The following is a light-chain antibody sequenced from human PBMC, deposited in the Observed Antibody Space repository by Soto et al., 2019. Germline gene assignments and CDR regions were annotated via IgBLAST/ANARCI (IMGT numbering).Light chain of an antibody. CDR2: DAS. J-gene: IGKJ5*01. V-gene: IGKV3D-20*02. CDR1: QSVSSSY. CDR3: QQRSNWPLT. Sequence: IVVTQSPCTLSLSPGERATLSCRASQSVSSSYLAWYQQKPGQAPRLLIYDASNRATGIPARFSGSGSGTDFTLTISSLEPEDFAVYYCQQRSNWPLTFGQGTRLEIK.